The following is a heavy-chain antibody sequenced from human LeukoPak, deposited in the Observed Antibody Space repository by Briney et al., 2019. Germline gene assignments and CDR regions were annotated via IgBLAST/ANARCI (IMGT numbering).Heavy chain of an antibody. CDR2: IKQDGSEK. CDR1: GFTFSSYW. CDR3: ARVEGPGTIRY. Sequence: GGSLRLSCAASGFTFSSYWMSWVRQAPGKGLEWVANIKQDGSEKYYVDSVKGRFTISRDNAKNSLYLQRNSLRAEDTAVYYRARVEGPGTIRYWGQGTLVTVSS. J-gene: IGHJ4*02. V-gene: IGHV3-7*01. D-gene: IGHD3-10*01.